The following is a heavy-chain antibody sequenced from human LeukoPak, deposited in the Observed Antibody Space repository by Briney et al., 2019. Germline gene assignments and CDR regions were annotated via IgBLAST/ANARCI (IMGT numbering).Heavy chain of an antibody. CDR1: GFTFSSYW. CDR3: ARRHAYGFYFEY. CDR2: INQDGSDE. J-gene: IGHJ4*02. D-gene: IGHD3-10*01. Sequence: GGSLRLSCAASGFTFSSYWMTWVRQAPGQGLECVANINQDGSDEYYMDSLKGRFTISRDNAKNSLYLQMNSLRAEDTAVYYCARRHAYGFYFEYWGQGTLVTVSS. V-gene: IGHV3-7*01.